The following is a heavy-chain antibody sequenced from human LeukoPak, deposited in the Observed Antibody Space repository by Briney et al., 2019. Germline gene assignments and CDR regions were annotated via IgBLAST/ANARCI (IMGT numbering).Heavy chain of an antibody. V-gene: IGHV4-4*02. CDR3: ARHSRTYYDILTGPYGGYFDY. D-gene: IGHD3-9*01. J-gene: IGHJ4*02. CDR2: IYHSGTT. Sequence: SGTLSLTCAVSGGSISSSNWWGWVRQPPGKGLEWIGEIYHSGTTNYNPSLKSRVTISVDTSKNQFSLKLSSVTAADTAVYYCARHSRTYYDILTGPYGGYFDYWGQRTLVTVSS. CDR1: GGSISSSNW.